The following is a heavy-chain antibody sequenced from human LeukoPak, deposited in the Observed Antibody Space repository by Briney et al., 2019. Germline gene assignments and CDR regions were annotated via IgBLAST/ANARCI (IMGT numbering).Heavy chain of an antibody. J-gene: IGHJ4*02. Sequence: SETLSLTCTVSGGSISSSNYYWGWVRQPPGKGLEWIGTIYYSESTYYNASLKSRVTISVDTPKNQFSLNLSSVTAADTAVYYCATLTSLWFGAPLGDWGQGTLVTVSS. D-gene: IGHD3-10*01. V-gene: IGHV4-39*01. CDR3: ATLTSLWFGAPLGD. CDR2: IYYSEST. CDR1: GGSISSSNYY.